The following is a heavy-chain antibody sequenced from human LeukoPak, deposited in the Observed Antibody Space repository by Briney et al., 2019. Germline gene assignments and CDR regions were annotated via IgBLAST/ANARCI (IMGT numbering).Heavy chain of an antibody. D-gene: IGHD5-24*01. J-gene: IGHJ4*02. V-gene: IGHV3-43*02. CDR2: ISGDVGST. CDR1: GFTFDDYA. CDR3: AKADKRWLQFHVGYYFDY. Sequence: GGSLRLSCAASGFTFDDYAMHWVRQAPGKGLEWVSLISGDVGSTYYADSVKGRFTISRDNSKNSLYLQMNSLRTEDTALYYCAKADKRWLQFHVGYYFDYWGQGTQVTVSS.